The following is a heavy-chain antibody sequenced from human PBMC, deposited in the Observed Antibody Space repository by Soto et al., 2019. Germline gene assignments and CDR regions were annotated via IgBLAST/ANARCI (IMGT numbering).Heavy chain of an antibody. CDR3: ARNDKSGLDY. Sequence: QVQLVQSGAEVKKPGSSVKVSCKASGGTFSTYAISWVRQAPGQGLEWMGGIIPIFGTAKYAQKFQGRVTVTRDTSTSTVYMELSSLRSEDTAVYYCARNDKSGLDYWGQGTLVTVAS. V-gene: IGHV1-69*06. D-gene: IGHD1-1*01. J-gene: IGHJ4*02. CDR2: IIPIFGTA. CDR1: GGTFSTYA.